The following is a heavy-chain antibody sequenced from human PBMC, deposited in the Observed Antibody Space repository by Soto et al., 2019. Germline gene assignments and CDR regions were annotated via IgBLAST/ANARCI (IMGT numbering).Heavy chain of an antibody. V-gene: IGHV4-61*01. J-gene: IGHJ4*02. D-gene: IGHD4-17*01. CDR2: VYYSGTT. CDR3: ARTTAVPNTLRSRYFFDY. CDR1: GGSVSNKTYY. Sequence: SETLSLTCSVSGGSVSNKTYYWSWIRQPPGKRLEWIGYVYYSGTTNYNPSLKSRVTISVDLSKNQFSLRLSSATTADTALYYCARTTAVPNTLRSRYFFDYWGQGTLVTVSS.